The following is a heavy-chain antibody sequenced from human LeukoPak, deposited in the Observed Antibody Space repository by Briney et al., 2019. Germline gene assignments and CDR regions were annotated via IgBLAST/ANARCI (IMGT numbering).Heavy chain of an antibody. J-gene: IGHJ4*02. V-gene: IGHV3-74*01. CDR1: GFTFSSYW. Sequence: PGGSLRLSCAASGFTFSSYWMHWVRQAPGKGLVWVARIHCDGSSTNYADSVRGRFTISRDDSKSTLSLQMNRLRAEDTAVYYCARGGWPYYLDYWGQGTLVTVSS. D-gene: IGHD3-22*01. CDR3: ARGGWPYYLDY. CDR2: IHCDGSST.